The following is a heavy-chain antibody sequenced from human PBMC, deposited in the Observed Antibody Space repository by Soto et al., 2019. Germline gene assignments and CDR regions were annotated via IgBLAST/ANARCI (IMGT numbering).Heavy chain of an antibody. CDR3: ARERGGATATLDYYYFYMDV. J-gene: IGHJ6*03. V-gene: IGHV1-2*04. Sequence: QVQLVQSGAEVRKPGASVTVSCRSSGDSFNDYYIHWVRQAPGQGFGWMGWINPNGGVTKYAHKFKGWVSMTRDTSIRTVYIQLSRLRSDDTAVYYCARERGGATATLDYYYFYMDVWGTGTTVTVSS. D-gene: IGHD5-12*01. CDR1: GDSFNDYY. CDR2: INPNGGVT.